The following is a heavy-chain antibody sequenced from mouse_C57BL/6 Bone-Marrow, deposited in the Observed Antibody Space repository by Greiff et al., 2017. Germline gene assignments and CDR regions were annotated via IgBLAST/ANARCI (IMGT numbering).Heavy chain of an antibody. CDR1: GYTFTSYW. CDR2: IDPSDSYT. J-gene: IGHJ1*03. V-gene: IGHV1-59*01. CDR3: AKGSVTTVVRYFDV. Sequence: QFQLQQSGAELVRPGTSVKLSCKASGYTFTSYWMHWVKQRPGQGLEWIGVIDPSDSYTNYNQKFKGKATLTVDTSSSTAYMQLSSLTSEDSAVYYCAKGSVTTVVRYFDVWGTGTTVTVAS. D-gene: IGHD1-1*01.